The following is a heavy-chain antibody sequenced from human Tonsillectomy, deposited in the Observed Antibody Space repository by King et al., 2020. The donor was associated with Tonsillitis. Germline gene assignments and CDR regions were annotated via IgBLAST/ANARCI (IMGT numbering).Heavy chain of an antibody. CDR3: ARGGSYLNCFDP. CDR1: GGSISSGRYY. D-gene: IGHD1-26*01. Sequence: VQLQESGPGLVKPSQTLSLTCTVSGGSISSGRYYWTWIRQPAGKGLEWIGRIYTTGSPNYNPSLKSRVSISLDTSKNQFSCKLNSVTAADTAVYFCARGGSYLNCFDPWGQGTLVTVSS. V-gene: IGHV4-61*02. J-gene: IGHJ5*02. CDR2: IYTTGSP.